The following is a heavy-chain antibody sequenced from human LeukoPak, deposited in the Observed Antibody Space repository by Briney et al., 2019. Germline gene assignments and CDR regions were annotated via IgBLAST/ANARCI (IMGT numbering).Heavy chain of an antibody. V-gene: IGHV4-59*11. CDR3: ARDQGPPDYDILTGYVRAYGMDV. Sequence: PSETLSLTCSLSGGSISNHYWSWIRQPPGKGVEWIGYIYYSGGTNYNPSLKSRVTISVDTSKNQFSLKLSSVTAADTAVYYCARDQGPPDYDILTGYVRAYGMDVWGQGTTVTVS. J-gene: IGHJ6*02. CDR1: GGSISNHY. CDR2: IYYSGGT. D-gene: IGHD3-9*01.